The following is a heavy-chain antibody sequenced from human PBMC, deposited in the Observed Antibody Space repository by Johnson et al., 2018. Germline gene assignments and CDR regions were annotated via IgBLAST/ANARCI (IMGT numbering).Heavy chain of an antibody. D-gene: IGHD2-2*01. V-gene: IGHV3-33*01. J-gene: IGHJ6*02. Sequence: LVESGGGVVQPGRYLRLSCAASGFNFSSYGMPWVRQAPGKGLEWVAVIWYDGSYKYYADSVKGRFTISRDNSKDTLYLQMNGLRAEDTAVYYCARDRVPRGYYGMDVWGQGTTVTVSS. CDR3: ARDRVPRGYYGMDV. CDR1: GFNFSSYG. CDR2: IWYDGSYK.